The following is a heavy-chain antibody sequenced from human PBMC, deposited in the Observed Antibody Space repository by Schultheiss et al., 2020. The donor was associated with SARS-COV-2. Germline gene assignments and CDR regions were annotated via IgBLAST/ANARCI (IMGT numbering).Heavy chain of an antibody. D-gene: IGHD2-2*01. CDR3: ARAPAWDYGMDV. CDR1: GGSISSYY. V-gene: IGHV4-59*01. CDR2: IYYSGST. J-gene: IGHJ6*02. Sequence: SETLSLTCTVSGGSISSYYWSWIRQPPGKGLEWIGYIYYSGSTNYNPSLKSRVTISVDTSKNQFSLKLSSVTAADTAVYYCARAPAWDYGMDVWGQGTTVTVSS.